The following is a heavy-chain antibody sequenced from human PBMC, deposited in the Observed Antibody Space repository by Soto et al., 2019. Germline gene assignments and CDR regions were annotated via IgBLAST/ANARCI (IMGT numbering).Heavy chain of an antibody. V-gene: IGHV3-30*03. CDR2: ISYDGSDK. CDR3: GAGQYFSDY. J-gene: IGHJ4*02. CDR1: GFTFGSYG. Sequence: GSLRLSCGASGFTFGSYGVHWVRQAPGKGLEWVALISYDGSDKYYADSVKGRFTISRDNSKNTLYLQMNSLRVEDTAVYYCGAGQYFSDYWGQGTLVTV. D-gene: IGHD6-13*01.